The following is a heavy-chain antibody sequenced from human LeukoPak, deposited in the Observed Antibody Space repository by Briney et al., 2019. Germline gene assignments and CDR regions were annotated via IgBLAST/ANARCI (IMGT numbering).Heavy chain of an antibody. CDR2: IYYSGST. CDR3: ARQGGDTAMDNLDY. Sequence: SETLSLTCTASGGSISSSGYYWGWIRQPPGKGLEWIGSIYYSGSTYYNPSLKSRVTISVDTSKNQFSLKLSSVTAADTAVYYCARQGGDTAMDNLDYWGQGTLVTVSS. CDR1: GGSISSSGYY. J-gene: IGHJ4*02. V-gene: IGHV4-39*01. D-gene: IGHD5-18*01.